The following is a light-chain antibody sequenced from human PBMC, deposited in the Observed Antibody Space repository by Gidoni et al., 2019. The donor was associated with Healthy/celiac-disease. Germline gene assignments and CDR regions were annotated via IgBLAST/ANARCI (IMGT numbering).Light chain of an antibody. Sequence: EIVLTQSPGTLSLSPGERATLSCRASQRVSSSYLAWYQQKPGQAPRLLIYVASSRATGIPDRFSGSGSGTDFTLTISRLEPEDFAVYYCQQYGSPGMYTFGQGTKLEIK. V-gene: IGKV3-20*01. CDR1: QRVSSSY. CDR3: QQYGSPGMYT. CDR2: VAS. J-gene: IGKJ2*01.